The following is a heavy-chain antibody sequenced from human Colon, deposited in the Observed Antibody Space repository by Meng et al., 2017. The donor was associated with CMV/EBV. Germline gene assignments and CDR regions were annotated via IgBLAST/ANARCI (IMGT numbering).Heavy chain of an antibody. D-gene: IGHD6-25*01. CDR1: GFTFSDYY. J-gene: IGHJ4*02. CDR2: IAMSGTTI. Sequence: GGSLRLSCVASGFTFSDYYMTWIRQAPGERLEWISYIAMSGTTIFYADSVKGRFTISRDNAKRSLYLDMTSLRDDDTAVYYCVRRARGTLFDHWGQGALVTVSS. V-gene: IGHV3-11*04. CDR3: VRRARGTLFDH.